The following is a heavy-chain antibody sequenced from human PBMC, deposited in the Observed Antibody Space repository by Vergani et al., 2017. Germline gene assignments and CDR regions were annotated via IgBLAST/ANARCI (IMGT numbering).Heavy chain of an antibody. J-gene: IGHJ4*02. D-gene: IGHD3-10*01. CDR2: IYYSGST. CDR1: GGSISSGGYS. CDR3: ARGSTITMVRGVAILPFDY. Sequence: QLQLQESGSGLVKPSQTLSLTCAVSGGSISSGGYSWSWIRQPPGKGLEWIGYIYYSGSTNYNPSLKSRVTISVDTSKNQFSLKLSSVTAADTAVYYCARGSTITMVRGVAILPFDYWGQGTLVTVSS. V-gene: IGHV4-30-4*07.